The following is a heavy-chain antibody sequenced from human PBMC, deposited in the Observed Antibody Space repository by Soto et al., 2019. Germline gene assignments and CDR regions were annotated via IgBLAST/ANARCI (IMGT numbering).Heavy chain of an antibody. V-gene: IGHV4-30-4*08. Sequence: SETLSLTCTVSAGSISRSDYYWSWVRQHPERGLEWIGYIYHSGSSFYNPSLQSRVTLSVDTSKNQFSLRLSTVTAADTALYYCARGLGYCSTTTCSEDWFDPWGPGTLVTVSS. CDR3: ARGLGYCSTTTCSEDWFDP. J-gene: IGHJ5*02. CDR1: AGSISRSDYY. D-gene: IGHD2-2*01. CDR2: IYHSGSS.